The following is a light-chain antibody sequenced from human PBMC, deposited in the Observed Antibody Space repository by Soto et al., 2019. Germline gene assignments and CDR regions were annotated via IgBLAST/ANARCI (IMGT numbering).Light chain of an antibody. V-gene: IGLV2-14*01. J-gene: IGLJ1*01. Sequence: QSALTQPASVSGSPGQSITISCTGTSSDVGGYNYVSWYQQHPGKAPKVMIYEVTKRPSGVSGRFSGSKSGNTASLTISGLQVEDEADYYCSSFTTSGTRVFGTGTKLTVL. CDR2: EVT. CDR3: SSFTTSGTRV. CDR1: SSDVGGYNY.